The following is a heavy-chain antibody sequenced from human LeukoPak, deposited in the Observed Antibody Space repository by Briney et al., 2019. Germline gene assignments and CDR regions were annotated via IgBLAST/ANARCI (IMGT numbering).Heavy chain of an antibody. J-gene: IGHJ5*02. CDR1: GGYFSGYY. Sequence: SETLSLTCAVYGGYFSGYYWSWIRQPRGKGVEGIGEINHSGSTNYNASLRSRVTIPVDTSKNQFSLTLSSVSAADTAVYYCARRGIRTGWFDPWGQGTLVIVSS. CDR3: ARRGIRTGWFDP. CDR2: INHSGST. V-gene: IGHV4-34*01. D-gene: IGHD1-14*01.